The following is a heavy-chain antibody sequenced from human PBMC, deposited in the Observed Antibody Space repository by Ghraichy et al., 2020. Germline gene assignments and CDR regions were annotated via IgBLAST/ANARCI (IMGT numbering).Heavy chain of an antibody. CDR1: GGSISSSSYY. Sequence: ESLNISCTVSGGSISSSSYYWGWIRQPPGKGLEWIGSIYYSGSTYYNPSLKSRVTISVDTSKNQFSLKLSSVTAADTAVYYCARQPYYYDSSGYYYGYFDYWGQGTLVTVSS. CDR3: ARQPYYYDSSGYYYGYFDY. V-gene: IGHV4-39*01. J-gene: IGHJ4*02. CDR2: IYYSGST. D-gene: IGHD3-22*01.